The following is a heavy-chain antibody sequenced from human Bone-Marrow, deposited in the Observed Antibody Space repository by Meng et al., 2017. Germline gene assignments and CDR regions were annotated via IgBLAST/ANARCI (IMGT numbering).Heavy chain of an antibody. CDR2: IIDSDGGA. J-gene: IGHJ4*02. V-gene: IGHV3-23*01. CDR3: AKDPKVATIEPNYFDY. CDR1: GFTFINYG. D-gene: IGHD5-12*01. Sequence: GGSLRLSCAASGFTFINYGMTWVRQAPGKGLERVSIIDSDGGAYYADSVKGRFTISRDNSKNTLYLQMNSLRAEDTAVYYCAKDPKVATIEPNYFDYWGQGTLVTVSS.